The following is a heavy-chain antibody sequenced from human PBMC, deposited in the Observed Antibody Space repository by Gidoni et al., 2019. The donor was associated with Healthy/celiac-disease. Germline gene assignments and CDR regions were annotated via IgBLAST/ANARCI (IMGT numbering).Heavy chain of an antibody. CDR1: GGSISGYY. CDR2: IYYSGST. CDR3: ARNYDSSGYYYDYYYYGRDV. J-gene: IGHJ6*02. V-gene: IGHV4-59*01. Sequence: QVQLQESGPGLVKPSETLSLNCTVSGGSISGYYWRWIRQPPGKGLEWIGYIYYSGSTNYNPSLKSRVTISVDTSKNQFSLKLSSVTAADTAVYYCARNYDSSGYYYDYYYYGRDVWGQGTTVTVSS. D-gene: IGHD3-22*01.